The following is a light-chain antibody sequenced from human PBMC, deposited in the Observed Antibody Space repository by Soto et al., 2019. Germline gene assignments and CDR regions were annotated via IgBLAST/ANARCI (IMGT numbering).Light chain of an antibody. V-gene: IGLV2-14*01. CDR3: SSYTSSSHVV. J-gene: IGLJ2*01. CDR1: SSDVGGYNY. CDR2: DVS. Sequence: QSALTQPASVSGSPGQSITMSCTGTSSDVGGYNYVSWYQQHPGKAPKLMIYDVSNRPSGVSNRFSGSKSGNTASLTISGLQAEDEDDYNCSSYTSSSHVVFDGGTKLTVL.